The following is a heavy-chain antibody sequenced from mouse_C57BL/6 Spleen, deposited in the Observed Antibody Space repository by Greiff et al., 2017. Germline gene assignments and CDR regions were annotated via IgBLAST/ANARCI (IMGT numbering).Heavy chain of an antibody. D-gene: IGHD2-1*01. CDR2: IWTGGGT. J-gene: IGHJ2*01. CDR3: ARKGGNYVGYYFAY. V-gene: IGHV2-9-1*01. CDR1: GFSLTSYA. Sequence: VQLQQSGPGLVAPSQSLSITCTVSGFSLTSYAISWVRQPPGKGLEWLGVIWTGGGTNYNSALKSRLSISKANSKSQVFLKMNSLQTDDPARYYCARKGGNYVGYYFAYWGQGTTLTVSS.